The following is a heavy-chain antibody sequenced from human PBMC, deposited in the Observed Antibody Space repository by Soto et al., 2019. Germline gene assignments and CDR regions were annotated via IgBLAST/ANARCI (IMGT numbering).Heavy chain of an antibody. V-gene: IGHV1-69*01. CDR1: GGTFSSYA. D-gene: IGHD2-2*01. Sequence: QVQLVQSGAEVKKPGSSVKVSCKASGGTFSSYAISWVRQAPGQGLEWMGGIIPIFGTANYAQKFQGRVMITADESTSTAYMELSSLRSEDTAVYYCARENDIVVVPAATLYYYYGMDVWGQGTTVTVSS. CDR3: ARENDIVVVPAATLYYYYGMDV. CDR2: IIPIFGTA. J-gene: IGHJ6*02.